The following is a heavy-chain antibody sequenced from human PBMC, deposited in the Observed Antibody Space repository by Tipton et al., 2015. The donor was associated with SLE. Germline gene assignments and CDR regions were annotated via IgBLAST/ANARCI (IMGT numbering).Heavy chain of an antibody. CDR1: GFTFSNHP. V-gene: IGHV3-23*01. D-gene: IGHD7-27*01. CDR2: ISDSGGSS. J-gene: IGHJ3*02. Sequence: SLRLSCAASGFTFSNHPMSWVSRAPGKGLEWVSGISDSGGSSYHADSVKGRFTISRDNSKNTLSLQMNNLRAEDTAVYYCASRTGEGVFDAFDIWGQGTMVTVSS. CDR3: ASRTGEGVFDAFDI.